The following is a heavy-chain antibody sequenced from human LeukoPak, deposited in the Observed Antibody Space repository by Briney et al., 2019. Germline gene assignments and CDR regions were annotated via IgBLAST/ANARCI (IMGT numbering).Heavy chain of an antibody. V-gene: IGHV3-23*01. J-gene: IGHJ4*02. Sequence: GGSLRLSCAASGFTFSSYWMNWVRQAPGKGLEWVSAISGSGGSTYYADSVKGRFTISRDNSKNTLYLQMNSLRAEDTAVYYCAKGTAESSGWYEGYFDYWGQGTLVTVSS. CDR3: AKGTAESSGWYEGYFDY. CDR2: ISGSGGST. D-gene: IGHD6-13*01. CDR1: GFTFSSYW.